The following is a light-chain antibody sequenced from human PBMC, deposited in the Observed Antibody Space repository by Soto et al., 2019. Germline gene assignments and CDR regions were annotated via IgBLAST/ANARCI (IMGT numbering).Light chain of an antibody. Sequence: EIVLTQSPGTLSLSPGERATLSCRASHVVSSSYLAWYQHKPGQAPRLVIYTASSRGTGIPDRFSGSGSGTDFSLTISRLEPEDFAVYYCQQYGSSPLTFGQGTKVEIK. CDR2: TAS. CDR1: HVVSSSY. J-gene: IGKJ1*01. V-gene: IGKV3-20*01. CDR3: QQYGSSPLT.